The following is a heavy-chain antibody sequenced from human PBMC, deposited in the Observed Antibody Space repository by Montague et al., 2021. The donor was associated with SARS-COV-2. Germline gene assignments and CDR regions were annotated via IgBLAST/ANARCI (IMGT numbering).Heavy chain of an antibody. CDR2: INHSGST. CDR1: VGSFSGYY. V-gene: IGHV4-34*01. Sequence: SETLSLTCAVYVGSFSGYYWSWIRQPPGKGLEWIGEINHSGSTNYNPSLRSRITILVDTSKNQFSLKLSSVTAADTAVYYCARIGDGYNVPPGYWGQGTLVTVSS. CDR3: ARIGDGYNVPPGY. D-gene: IGHD5-24*01. J-gene: IGHJ4*02.